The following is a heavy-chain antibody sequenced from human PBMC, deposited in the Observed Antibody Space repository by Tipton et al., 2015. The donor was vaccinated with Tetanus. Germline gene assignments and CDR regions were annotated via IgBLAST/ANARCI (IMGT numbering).Heavy chain of an antibody. D-gene: IGHD4-17*01. J-gene: IGHJ4*02. V-gene: IGHV3-74*01. CDR1: GFTISSYW. Sequence: QLVQSGGGLLQPGGSLRLSCEASGFTISSYWIHWVRQVPGKGLLWVARMTTDASNTAYADFVKGRFTLSRDNAKNTLYLQMNSLRVEDTAVYYCARDPYGDHGPFDYWGQGTLVTVSS. CDR3: ARDPYGDHGPFDY. CDR2: MTTDASNT.